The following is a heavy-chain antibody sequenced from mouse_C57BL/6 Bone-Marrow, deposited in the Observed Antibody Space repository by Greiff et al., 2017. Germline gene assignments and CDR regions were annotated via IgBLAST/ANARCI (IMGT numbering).Heavy chain of an antibody. Sequence: QVQLQQSGPELVKPGASVKISCKASGYSFTSYYIHWVKQRPGQGLEWIGWIYPGSGNTKYNEKFKGKATLTADTSSSTAYMQLSSLTSEDSAVYYCATAYYSNHEGFAYWGQGTLVTVSA. CDR2: IYPGSGNT. CDR1: GYSFTSYY. V-gene: IGHV1-66*01. CDR3: ATAYYSNHEGFAY. J-gene: IGHJ3*01. D-gene: IGHD2-5*01.